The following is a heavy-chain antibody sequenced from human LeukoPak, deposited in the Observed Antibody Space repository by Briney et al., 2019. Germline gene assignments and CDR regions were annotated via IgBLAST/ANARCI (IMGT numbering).Heavy chain of an antibody. Sequence: PSETLSLTCTVSGGSISSYYWSWIRQPPGKGLEWIGYIYYSGSTNYNPSLKSRVTISVDTSKNQFSLKLSSVTAADTAVYYCARFCSDPPNDYPPYNWFDPWGQGTLVTVSS. CDR2: IYYSGST. CDR1: GGSISSYY. J-gene: IGHJ5*02. CDR3: ARFCSDPPNDYPPYNWFDP. V-gene: IGHV4-59*01. D-gene: IGHD1-1*01.